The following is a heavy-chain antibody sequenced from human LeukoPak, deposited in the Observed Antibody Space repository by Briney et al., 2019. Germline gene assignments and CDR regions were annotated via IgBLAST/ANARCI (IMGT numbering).Heavy chain of an antibody. Sequence: PSETLSLTCTVSGGSISSSSYYWGWIRQPPGKGLEWIGSIYYSGSTYYNPSLKSRVTISVDTSKNQFSLKLSSVTAADTAVYYCARLTMIVVVLDYWGQGTLVTVSS. CDR1: GGSISSSSYY. V-gene: IGHV4-39*01. D-gene: IGHD3-22*01. CDR3: ARLTMIVVVLDY. J-gene: IGHJ4*02. CDR2: IYYSGST.